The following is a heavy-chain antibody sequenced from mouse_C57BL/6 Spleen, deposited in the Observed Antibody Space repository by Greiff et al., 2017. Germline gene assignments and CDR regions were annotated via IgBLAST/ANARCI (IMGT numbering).Heavy chain of an antibody. CDR3: ARRGDMGSNSPFGY. J-gene: IGHJ2*01. V-gene: IGHV1-47*01. Sequence: VQLVEPGAELVKPGASVKMSCKASGYTFTTYPIEWMKQNHGRSLEWIGNFHPYNDGTKYNEKFKGKATLTVEKSSSTVYLERSRLTSDDSAVYDCARRGDMGSNSPFGYWGQGTTLTVSS. CDR1: GYTFTTYP. CDR2: FHPYNDGT. D-gene: IGHD2-5*01.